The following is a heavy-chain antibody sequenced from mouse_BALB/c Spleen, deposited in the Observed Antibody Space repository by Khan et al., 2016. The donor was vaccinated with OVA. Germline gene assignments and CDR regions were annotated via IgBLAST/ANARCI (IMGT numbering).Heavy chain of an antibody. CDR1: GYTFINYW. CDR2: INPSTGYT. V-gene: IGHV1-7*01. Sequence: VQLQQSEAELAKPGASVKMSCKASGYTFINYWILWVKQRPGQGLEWIGYINPSTGYTEYNQNFKDKATLTADKSSSTAYMQLSSLTSEDSAVYYCARRGLRWDFDYWGQGTTLTVSS. J-gene: IGHJ2*01. D-gene: IGHD1-1*01. CDR3: ARRGLRWDFDY.